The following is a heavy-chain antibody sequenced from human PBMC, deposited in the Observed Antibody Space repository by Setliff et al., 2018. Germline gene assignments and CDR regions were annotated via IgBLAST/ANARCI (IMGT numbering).Heavy chain of an antibody. D-gene: IGHD1-26*01. J-gene: IGHJ5*02. CDR3: VRSGKFGMRFWFDQ. V-gene: IGHV1-2*02. CDR1: GNRFTDYN. Sequence: ASVKVSCKASGNRFTDYNLHWVRQAPGQGLDWMGWINPNSGDTHSAQKFQGRVTMTRDTSINTAYMELSSLTSDDTAFYYCVRSGKFGMRFWFDQWGQGTLVTV. CDR2: INPNSGDT.